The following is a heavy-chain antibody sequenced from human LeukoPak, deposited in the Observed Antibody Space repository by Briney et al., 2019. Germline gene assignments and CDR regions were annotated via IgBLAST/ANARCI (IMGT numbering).Heavy chain of an antibody. CDR1: GFTINYYA. D-gene: IGHD5-18*01. J-gene: IGHJ4*02. Sequence: GGSLRLSCAASGFTINYYAMSWVRQAPGKGLEWVSSISDNEGRTYYTDSVKGRFTISRDNTKNTVYLQMHNLRADDTAVYFCARHDSFIPYWGQGALVTVSS. CDR3: ARHDSFIPY. CDR2: ISDNEGRT. V-gene: IGHV3-23*01.